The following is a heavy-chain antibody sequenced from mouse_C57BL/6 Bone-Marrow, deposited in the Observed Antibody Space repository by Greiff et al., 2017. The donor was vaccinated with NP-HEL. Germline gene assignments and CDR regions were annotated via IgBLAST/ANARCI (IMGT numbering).Heavy chain of an antibody. CDR2: IDPSDSYT. CDR1: GYTFTSYW. Sequence: VQLQQPGAELVMPGASVKLSCKASGYTFTSYWMHWVKQRPGQGLEWIGEIDPSDSYTNYNQKFKGKSTLTVDKSSSTAYMQLSSLTSEDSAVDYCAREGKYYGSSNWYFDVWGTGTTVTVAS. D-gene: IGHD1-1*01. CDR3: AREGKYYGSSNWYFDV. V-gene: IGHV1-69*01. J-gene: IGHJ1*03.